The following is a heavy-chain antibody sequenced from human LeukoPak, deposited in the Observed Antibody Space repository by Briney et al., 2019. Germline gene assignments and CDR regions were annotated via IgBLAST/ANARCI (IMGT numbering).Heavy chain of an antibody. CDR1: GFTFSSYG. D-gene: IGHD4-17*01. CDR3: AGETVTIRGTDGFDI. V-gene: IGHV3-30*03. J-gene: IGHJ3*02. CDR2: ISYDGSNK. Sequence: PGRSLRLSCAASGFTFSSYGLHWVRQAPGKGLEWVAVISYDGSNKHYADSVKGRFTVSRDNSKNTLYLQMNSLRAEDTAVYYCAGETVTIRGTDGFDIWGQGTIVTVFS.